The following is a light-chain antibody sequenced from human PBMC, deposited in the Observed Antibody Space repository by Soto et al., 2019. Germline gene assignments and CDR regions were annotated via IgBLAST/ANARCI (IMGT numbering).Light chain of an antibody. V-gene: IGKV1-5*01. CDR3: QHYNTDSMWS. CDR1: QSISSW. J-gene: IGKJ1*01. Sequence: DIQMTQLPSRLSAALEDRVSITCRVSQSISSWLSWYQQKPGKAPKLLIYDASSLQSGVPSRFSCSGSGTEFTLTICGLQPDDFATYYCQHYNTDSMWSFCQGTNVDIK. CDR2: DAS.